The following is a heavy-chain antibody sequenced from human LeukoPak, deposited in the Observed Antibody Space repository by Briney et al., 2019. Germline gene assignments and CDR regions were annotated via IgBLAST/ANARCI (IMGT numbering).Heavy chain of an antibody. V-gene: IGHV3-74*01. CDR1: GFIFSSYW. CDR3: ARSVYDSGGYYRVLDY. Sequence: GGSLRLSCAASGFIFSSYWMHWVRQAPGKGLVWVSRIDSDGSTTSYADSVKGRFTISRDNAKNTLFLQMNSLRAEDTAAYYCARSVYDSGGYYRVLDYWGQGTLVTVSS. D-gene: IGHD3-22*01. CDR2: IDSDGSTT. J-gene: IGHJ4*02.